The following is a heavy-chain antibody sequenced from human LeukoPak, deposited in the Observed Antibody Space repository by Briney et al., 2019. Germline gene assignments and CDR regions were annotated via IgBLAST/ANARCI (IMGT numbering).Heavy chain of an antibody. V-gene: IGHV1-69*05. J-gene: IGHJ5*02. Sequence: SVKVSCKASGGTFSSYAISWVRQAPGQGLEWMGRIIPIFGTANYAQKFQGRVTITTDESTSTAYMELSSLRSEDTAVYYCAKKKGKDRSGWYGEYNWFDPWGQGTLVTVSS. D-gene: IGHD6-19*01. CDR1: GGTFSSYA. CDR2: IIPIFGTA. CDR3: AKKKGKDRSGWYGEYNWFDP.